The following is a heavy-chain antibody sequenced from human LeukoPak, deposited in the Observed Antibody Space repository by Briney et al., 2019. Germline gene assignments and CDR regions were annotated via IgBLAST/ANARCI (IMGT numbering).Heavy chain of an antibody. CDR1: GFTFSSYV. D-gene: IGHD1-14*01. CDR3: ARDISSTLHPLVFYGMDV. V-gene: IGHV3-30*04. J-gene: IGHJ6*02. CDR2: ISYDGSNE. Sequence: GGSLRLSCAASGFTFSSYVMHWVRQAPGKGLEWVAIISYDGSNEYHADSVKGRFTISRDNSKSTLYLQMNSLRAEDTAVYYCARDISSTLHPLVFYGMDVWGQGTTVTVSS.